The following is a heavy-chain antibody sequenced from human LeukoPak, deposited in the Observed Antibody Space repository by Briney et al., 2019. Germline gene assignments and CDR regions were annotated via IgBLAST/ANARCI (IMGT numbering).Heavy chain of an antibody. J-gene: IGHJ4*02. V-gene: IGHV4-31*03. Sequence: PSQTLSLTCTISGGSISSGGYYWSWIRQHPGKGLEWIGEINHSGSTNYNPSLKSRVTISVDTSKNQFSLKLSSVTAADTAVYYCARGAYSDYWGQGTLVTVSS. D-gene: IGHD1-26*01. CDR2: INHSGST. CDR3: ARGAYSDY. CDR1: GGSISSGGYY.